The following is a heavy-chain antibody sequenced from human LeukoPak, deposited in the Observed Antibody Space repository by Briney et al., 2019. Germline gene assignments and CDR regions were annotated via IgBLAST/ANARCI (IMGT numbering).Heavy chain of an antibody. J-gene: IGHJ4*02. CDR2: IKQDGSEK. D-gene: IGHD6-13*01. Sequence: PGGSLRLSCAASGFTFGSYWMTWVRQAPGKGLEWVANIKQDGSEKNYVDSVKGRFTISRDNAKNSLYLQMNSLRAEDTALYYCAKDRYSSSWYYLDYWGQGTLVTVSS. V-gene: IGHV3-7*03. CDR1: GFTFGSYW. CDR3: AKDRYSSSWYYLDY.